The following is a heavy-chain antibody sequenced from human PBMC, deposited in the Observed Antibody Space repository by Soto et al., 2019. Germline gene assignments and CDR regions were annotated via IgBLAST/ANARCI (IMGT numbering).Heavy chain of an antibody. CDR2: ISGSGSTI. J-gene: IGHJ4*02. D-gene: IGHD3-22*01. CDR1: GFTFSSYA. CDR3: AKVFYYYDCRVHHYFDY. V-gene: IGHV3-23*01. Sequence: GGSLRLSCAASGFTFSSYAVSWVRQSPGKGPEWISSISGSGSTIYYADSVKGRFTISRDNSKNTLYLQMSSLSAEDTAVYYYAKVFYYYDCRVHHYFDYWGQGTRVTISS.